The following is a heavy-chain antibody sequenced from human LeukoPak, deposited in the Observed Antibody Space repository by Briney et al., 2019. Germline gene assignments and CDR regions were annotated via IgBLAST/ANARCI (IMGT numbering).Heavy chain of an antibody. CDR1: GFTFDDYA. CDR3: AKDLLEPYAGSSWGGVDY. D-gene: IGHD6-13*01. CDR2: ISGDGGST. J-gene: IGHJ4*02. Sequence: GGSLRLSCAASGFTFDDYAMHWVRQAPGKGLEWVSLISGDGGSTYYADSVKGRFTISRDNSKNSLYLQMNSLRTEDTALYYCAKDLLEPYAGSSWGGVDYWGRGTLVTVSS. V-gene: IGHV3-43*02.